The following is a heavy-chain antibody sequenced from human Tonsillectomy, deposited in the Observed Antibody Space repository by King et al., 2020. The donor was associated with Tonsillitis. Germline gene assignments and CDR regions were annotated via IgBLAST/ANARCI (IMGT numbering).Heavy chain of an antibody. CDR2: LYSGGST. Sequence: VQLVESGGGLIQPGGSLRLSCAASGFTVSSNYMTWVRQAPGKGLEWVSVLYSGGSTYYSDSVKGGFSSSRDNSKNTLYLQMNSLRAADTAVYYCARDDGRSGSYYSSFDYWGQGTLVTVSS. D-gene: IGHD3-10*01. J-gene: IGHJ4*02. CDR3: ARDDGRSGSYYSSFDY. CDR1: GFTVSSNY. V-gene: IGHV3-53*01.